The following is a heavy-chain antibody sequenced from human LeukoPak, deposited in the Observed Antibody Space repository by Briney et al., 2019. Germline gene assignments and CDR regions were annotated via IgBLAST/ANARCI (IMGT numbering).Heavy chain of an antibody. D-gene: IGHD1-26*01. CDR3: ATSIVGFTYDEHFQH. V-gene: IGHV3-53*01. J-gene: IGHJ1*01. CDR2: IHNGGST. Sequence: GGSLRLSCVASGFTVSTNHMNWVRQAPGRGLEWVSVIHNGGSTYYADSVKGRFTISRDNSKNALYLQLNSLRVEDTAVYYCATSIVGFTYDEHFQHWGQGTLVTVSS. CDR1: GFTVSTNH.